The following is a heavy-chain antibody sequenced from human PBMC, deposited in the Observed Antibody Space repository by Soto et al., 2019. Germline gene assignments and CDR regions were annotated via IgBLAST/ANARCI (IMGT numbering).Heavy chain of an antibody. D-gene: IGHD1-1*01. Sequence: QITLKEAGPTLVKPTETLTLTCTFSGFSFTTTRMGMGWTRQPPGKALEWLAIIYWDGESRYNPLLRRRLTLTEDTSKNQVVLTMTNMDPKDTATYYCAHRDSTGTTTYFDSWGQGIPVTVAS. V-gene: IGHV2-5*02. CDR2: IYWDGES. CDR1: GFSFTTTRMG. CDR3: AHRDSTGTTTYFDS. J-gene: IGHJ4*02.